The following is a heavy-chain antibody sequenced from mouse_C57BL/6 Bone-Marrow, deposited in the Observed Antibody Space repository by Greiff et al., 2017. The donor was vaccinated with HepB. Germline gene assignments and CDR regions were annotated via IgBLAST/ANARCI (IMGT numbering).Heavy chain of an antibody. CDR1: GYTFTSYW. D-gene: IGHD6-5*01. Sequence: EVKVVESGTVLARPGASVKMSCKTSGYTFTSYWMHWVKQRPGQGLEWIGAIYPGNSDTSYNQKFKGKAKLTAVTSASTAYMELSSLTNEDSAVDYCTRESLCFYYAMDYWGQGTSVTVAS. V-gene: IGHV1-5*01. CDR2: IYPGNSDT. CDR3: TRESLCFYYAMDY. J-gene: IGHJ4*01.